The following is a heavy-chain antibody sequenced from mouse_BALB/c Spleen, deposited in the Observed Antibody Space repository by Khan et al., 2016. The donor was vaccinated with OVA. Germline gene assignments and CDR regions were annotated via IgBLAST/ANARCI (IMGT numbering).Heavy chain of an antibody. CDR1: GYSITSDYA. CDR3: ARSLYYSYGYALDC. J-gene: IGHJ4*01. CDR2: ISSTGST. V-gene: IGHV3-2*02. D-gene: IGHD2-12*01. Sequence: EVQLQESGPGLVKPSQSLSLTCTVTGYSITSDYAWNWIRQFPGNKLEWMGYISSTGSTSYNPSLKSRISITRDISKNQFFLQLKSVTTEDTATYYCARSLYYSYGYALDCWRRGTSVIVAS.